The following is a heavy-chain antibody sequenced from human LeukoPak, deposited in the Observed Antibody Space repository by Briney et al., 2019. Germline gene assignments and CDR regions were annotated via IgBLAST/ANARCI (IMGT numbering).Heavy chain of an antibody. Sequence: GGSLRLSCAASGFTFSDYYMSWLRQAPGKGLEWVSYISSSGSTIYYADSVKGRFTISRDNAKNSLYLQMNSLRAEDTAVYYCARARACSGGSCYYYYYYMDVWGKGTTVTISS. CDR3: ARARACSGGSCYYYYYYMDV. J-gene: IGHJ6*03. V-gene: IGHV3-11*04. D-gene: IGHD2-15*01. CDR2: ISSSGSTI. CDR1: GFTFSDYY.